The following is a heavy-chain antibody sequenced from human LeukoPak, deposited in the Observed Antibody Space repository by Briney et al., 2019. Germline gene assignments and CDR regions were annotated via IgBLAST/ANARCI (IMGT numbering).Heavy chain of an antibody. V-gene: IGHV3-21*01. CDR1: GFTFSSYY. D-gene: IGHD3-22*01. CDR2: ISSSSYI. J-gene: IGHJ4*02. Sequence: PGGSLRLSCAASGFTFSSYYMHWVRQAPGKGLEWVSSISSSSYIFYADSVKGRFTISRDNAKNSLYLQMNSLRAEDTAVYYCARGSSGHDCWGQETLVTVSS. CDR3: ARGSSGHDC.